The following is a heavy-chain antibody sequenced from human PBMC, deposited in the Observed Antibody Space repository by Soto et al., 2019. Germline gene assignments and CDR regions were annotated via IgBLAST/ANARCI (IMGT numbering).Heavy chain of an antibody. CDR1: GFSLSTSGVG. CDR3: AHSLIGYYYDSSGSNWCDP. CDR2: IYWDDDK. J-gene: IGHJ5*02. Sequence: SGPTLVNPTQTLTLTCTFSGFSLSTSGVGVGWIRQPPGKALEWLALIYWDDDKRYSPSLKSRLTITKDTSKNQVVLTMTNMEPVDTATYYCAHSLIGYYYDSSGSNWCDPWGQGTLVRVSS. D-gene: IGHD3-22*01. V-gene: IGHV2-5*02.